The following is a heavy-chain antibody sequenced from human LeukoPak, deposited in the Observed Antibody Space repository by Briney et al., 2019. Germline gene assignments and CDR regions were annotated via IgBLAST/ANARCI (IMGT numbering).Heavy chain of an antibody. D-gene: IGHD3-10*01. V-gene: IGHV4-34*01. CDR1: GGSFSGYY. CDR3: ARAVLLWFGELPYFDY. Sequence: SETLSLTCAVYGGSFSGYYWSWIRQPPGKGLEWIGEINHSGSTNYNPSLKSRVTISVDTSKNQFSLKLSSVTAADTAVYYCARAVLLWFGELPYFDYWAREPWSPSPQ. CDR2: INHSGST. J-gene: IGHJ4*02.